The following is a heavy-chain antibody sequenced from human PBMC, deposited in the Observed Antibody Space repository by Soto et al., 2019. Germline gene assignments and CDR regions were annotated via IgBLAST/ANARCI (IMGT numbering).Heavy chain of an antibody. V-gene: IGHV1-18*04. CDR2: ISGYNGNT. J-gene: IGHJ4*02. D-gene: IGHD3-3*01. CDR3: ARGKPYLEWLLSRYYFDH. CDR1: GYTFSTYG. Sequence: ASVKVSCKSSGYTFSTYGISWVRQAPGQGLEWMGWISGYNGNTNYGQKFQGRVTMTADISTTTMYMELATLTSDDTAVYYCARGKPYLEWLLSRYYFDHWGQGTQVTVSS.